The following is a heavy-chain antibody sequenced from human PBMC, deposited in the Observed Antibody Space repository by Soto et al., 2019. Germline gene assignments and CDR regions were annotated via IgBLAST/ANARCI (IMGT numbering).Heavy chain of an antibody. CDR1: GGSISSNNW. J-gene: IGHJ4*02. D-gene: IGHD3-10*01. V-gene: IGHV4-4*02. CDR3: AGRRDGSGSLDY. Sequence: QVHLQESGPGLVKPSGTLSLTCAVSGGSISSNNWWIWVRQPPGKGLEWIGEIYHSGSTGYNPSFKSRGTISVDKSKNQCSLKLSFVTAADTAVYYCAGRRDGSGSLDYWGQGTLLTVSS. CDR2: IYHSGST.